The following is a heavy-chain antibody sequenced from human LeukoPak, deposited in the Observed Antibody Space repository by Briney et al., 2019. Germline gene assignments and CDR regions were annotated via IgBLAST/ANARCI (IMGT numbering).Heavy chain of an antibody. CDR1: GYSMSSGYY. CDR2: VYHTGST. D-gene: IGHD5-24*01. J-gene: IGHJ4*02. V-gene: IGHV4-38-2*02. CDR3: ARDGGDGYTPADRFDY. Sequence: SETLSLTCTVSGYSMSSGYYWGWIRQPPERGLEWIGSVYHTGSTYYNPSLKSRVTISVDTSKNQFSLKLSSVTAADTAVYYCARDGGDGYTPADRFDYWGQGTLVTVSS.